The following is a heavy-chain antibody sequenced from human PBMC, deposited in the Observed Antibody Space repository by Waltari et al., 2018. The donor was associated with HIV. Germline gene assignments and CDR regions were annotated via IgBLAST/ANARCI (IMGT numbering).Heavy chain of an antibody. V-gene: IGHV3-15*01. J-gene: IGHJ3*02. D-gene: IGHD2-15*01. CDR2: LKSKADGGTT. CDR1: GFTFNNAW. Sequence: EVQLVESGGDLVKPGGSLRLSCAGSGFTFNNAWIHWVRQAPGKGLECVGRLKSKADGGTTDYAAPVKGRFIVSRDDSKNTLYLQMNSLKTDDTAVYYCTTFTAAGAFDIWGQGTMVTVSS. CDR3: TTFTAAGAFDI.